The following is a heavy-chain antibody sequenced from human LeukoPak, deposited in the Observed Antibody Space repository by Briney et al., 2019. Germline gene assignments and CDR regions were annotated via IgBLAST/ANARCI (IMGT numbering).Heavy chain of an antibody. CDR3: ARGPVAVAGTDYYYYMDV. CDR1: GFTFSSYS. Sequence: MSGGSLRLSCAASGFTFSSYSMNWVRQAPGKGLEWVSSISSSSSYIYYADSVKGRFTISRDNAKNSLYLQMNSLRAEDTAVYYCARGPVAVAGTDYYYYMDVWGKGTTVTVSS. V-gene: IGHV3-21*01. D-gene: IGHD6-19*01. CDR2: ISSSSSYI. J-gene: IGHJ6*03.